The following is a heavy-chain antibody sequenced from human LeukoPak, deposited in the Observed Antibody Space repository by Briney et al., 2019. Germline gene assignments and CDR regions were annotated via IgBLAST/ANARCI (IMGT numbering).Heavy chain of an antibody. Sequence: SETLSLTCTVSGGSISSGSYYWNWIRQPAGKGLEWIGRIYTSGSTNYNPSLKSRVTISVETSKNQFSLKLSSVTAADTAVYYCARHIRYFDWFSATNWFDPWGQGTLVTVSS. CDR1: GGSISSGSYY. D-gene: IGHD3-9*01. CDR2: IYTSGST. CDR3: ARHIRYFDWFSATNWFDP. V-gene: IGHV4-61*02. J-gene: IGHJ5*02.